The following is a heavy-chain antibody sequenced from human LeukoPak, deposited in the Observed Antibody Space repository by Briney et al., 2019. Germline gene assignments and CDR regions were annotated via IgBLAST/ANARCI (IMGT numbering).Heavy chain of an antibody. D-gene: IGHD3-9*01. J-gene: IGHJ4*02. CDR2: IYYSGST. Sequence: SETLSLTCTVSGGSISSYYWSWIRQPPGKGLEWIGYIYYSGSTNYNPSLKSRVTISVDTSKNQFSLKLSSVTAADTAVYYCARAHYDILTGYPPGAYYFDYWGQGTLVTASS. CDR1: GGSISSYY. CDR3: ARAHYDILTGYPPGAYYFDY. V-gene: IGHV4-59*08.